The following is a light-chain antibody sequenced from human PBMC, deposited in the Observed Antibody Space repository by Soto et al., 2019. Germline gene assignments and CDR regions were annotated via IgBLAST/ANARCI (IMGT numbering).Light chain of an antibody. J-gene: IGLJ2*01. V-gene: IGLV2-14*01. CDR3: SSYTISSTHVV. Sequence: QSALSQPASVSGSPGQSITISCTGTSSDVGGYNYVSWYQQHPGKAPKLMIYEVSNRPSGVSNRFSGSKSGNAASLTISGLQTEDEADYYCSSYTISSTHVVFGGGTKLT. CDR2: EVS. CDR1: SSDVGGYNY.